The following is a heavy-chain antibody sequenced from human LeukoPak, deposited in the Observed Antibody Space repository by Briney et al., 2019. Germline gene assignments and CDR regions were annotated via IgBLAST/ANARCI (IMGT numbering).Heavy chain of an antibody. CDR2: IYYSGST. Sequence: SETLSLTCTVSGGSISSSSYYWGWIRQPPGKGLEWIGSIYYSGSTYYNPSLKSRVTISVDTSKNQFSLKLSSVTAADTAVYYCARHCSSTSCYHLGFDPWGQGTLVTVSS. V-gene: IGHV4-39*01. D-gene: IGHD2-2*01. J-gene: IGHJ5*02. CDR1: GGSISSSSYY. CDR3: ARHCSSTSCYHLGFDP.